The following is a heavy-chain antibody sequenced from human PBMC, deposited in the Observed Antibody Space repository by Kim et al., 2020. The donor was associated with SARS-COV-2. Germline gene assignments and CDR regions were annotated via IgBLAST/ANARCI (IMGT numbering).Heavy chain of an antibody. CDR1: GLPFSNAW. CDR3: ARRNYYSGDY. V-gene: IGHV3-7*01. Sequence: GGSLRLSCVGSGLPFSNAWMSWVRQAPGKGLEWVANINQDGSEKYHVDSVKGRFTISRDNARNSLFLQMNSLRAEDTAVHYCARRNYYSGDYWGQGTLVTVSS. D-gene: IGHD3-10*01. J-gene: IGHJ4*02. CDR2: INQDGSEK.